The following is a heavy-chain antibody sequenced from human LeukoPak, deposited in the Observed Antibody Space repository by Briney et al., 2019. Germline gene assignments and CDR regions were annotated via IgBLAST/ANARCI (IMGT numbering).Heavy chain of an antibody. CDR1: GGSISSSSYY. J-gene: IGHJ4*02. Sequence: SETLSLTCTVSGGSISSSSYYWGWIRQPPGKGLEWIGSIYYSGSTYYNPSLKSRVTISVDTSKNQFSLRLSSVTAADTAVYYCARHRGSSSLFDYWGQGTLVTVSS. V-gene: IGHV4-39*01. CDR2: IYYSGST. D-gene: IGHD6-6*01. CDR3: ARHRGSSSLFDY.